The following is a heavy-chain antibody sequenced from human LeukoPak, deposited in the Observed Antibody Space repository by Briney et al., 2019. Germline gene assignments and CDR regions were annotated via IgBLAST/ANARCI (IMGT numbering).Heavy chain of an antibody. Sequence: KPSETLSLTCTVSGGSISSSSYYWGWIRQPPGKGLEWIGEINHSGSTNYNPSLKSRVTISVDTSKNQFSLKLSSVTAADTAVYYCARLSSGWFDYWGQGTLVTVSS. J-gene: IGHJ4*02. CDR2: INHSGST. D-gene: IGHD6-19*01. CDR1: GGSISSSSYY. V-gene: IGHV4-39*01. CDR3: ARLSSGWFDY.